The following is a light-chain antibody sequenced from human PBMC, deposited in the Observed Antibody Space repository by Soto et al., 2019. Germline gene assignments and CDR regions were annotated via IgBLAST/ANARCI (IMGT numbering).Light chain of an antibody. CDR2: DAS. Sequence: DIQMTQSPSSQSASVGDRVTITCRASQGISNRLAWYQQKPGKVPKLLIYDASTLRPGVPSRFSGSGSGTDFTLTISSLQPEDIATYYCQKYRSAPFTFGPGTKVDIK. CDR1: QGISNR. V-gene: IGKV1-27*01. CDR3: QKYRSAPFT. J-gene: IGKJ3*01.